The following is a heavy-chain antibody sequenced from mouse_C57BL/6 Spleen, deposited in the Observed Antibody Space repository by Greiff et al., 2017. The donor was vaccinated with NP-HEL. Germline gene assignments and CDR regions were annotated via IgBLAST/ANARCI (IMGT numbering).Heavy chain of an antibody. J-gene: IGHJ3*01. CDR2: IDPSDSYT. CDR1: GYTFTSYW. D-gene: IGHD2-5*01. Sequence: QVQLQQSGAELVRPGTSVKLSCKASGYTFTSYWMHWVKQRPGQGLEWIGVIDPSDSYTNYNQKFKGKATLTVDTSSSTAYMQLSSLTSEDSAVYYCARDSKGWFAYWGQGTLVTVSA. CDR3: ARDSKGWFAY. V-gene: IGHV1-59*01.